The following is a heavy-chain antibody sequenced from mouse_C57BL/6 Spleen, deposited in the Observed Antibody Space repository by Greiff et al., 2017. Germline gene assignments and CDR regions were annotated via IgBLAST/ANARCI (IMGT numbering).Heavy chain of an antibody. V-gene: IGHV1-64*01. CDR1: GYTFTSYW. Sequence: QVQLKQPGAELVKPGASVKLSCKASGYTFTSYWMHWVKQRPGQGLEWIGMIHPNSGSTNYNEKFKSKATLTVDKSSSTAYMQLSSLTSEDSAVYYCATCYDSSPFYAMDYWGQGTSVTVSS. CDR3: ATCYDSSPFYAMDY. D-gene: IGHD1-1*01. CDR2: IHPNSGST. J-gene: IGHJ4*01.